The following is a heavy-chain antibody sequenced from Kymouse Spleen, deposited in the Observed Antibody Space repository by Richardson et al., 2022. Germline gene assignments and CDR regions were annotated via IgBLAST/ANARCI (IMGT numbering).Heavy chain of an antibody. Sequence: QVQLQESGPGLVKPSGTLSLTCAVSGGSISSSNWWSWVRQPPGKGLEWIGEIYHSGSTNYNPSLKSRVTISVDKSKNQFSLKLSSVTAADTAVYYCAREKAVGEFSYYYYYGMDVWGQGTTVTVSS. CDR3: AREKAVGEFSYYYYYGMDV. J-gene: IGHJ6*02. CDR2: IYHSGST. V-gene: IGHV4-4*02. D-gene: IGHD1-26*01. CDR1: GGSISSSNW.